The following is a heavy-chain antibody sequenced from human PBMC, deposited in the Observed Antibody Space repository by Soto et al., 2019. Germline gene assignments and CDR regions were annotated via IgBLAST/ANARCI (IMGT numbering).Heavy chain of an antibody. CDR3: ERNYGPGIWWFDP. CDR1: AGSIRGSY. J-gene: IGHJ5*02. CDR2: FYDSETF. Sequence: SETLSLTCSVSAGSIRGSYWTWVRQPPGKGLEWIGYFYDSETFNYSPSLKSRVTISVDTSKNQVSLKVASVTTADTAVYFCERNYGPGIWWFDPWGQGTLVTVS. V-gene: IGHV4-59*13. D-gene: IGHD3-10*01.